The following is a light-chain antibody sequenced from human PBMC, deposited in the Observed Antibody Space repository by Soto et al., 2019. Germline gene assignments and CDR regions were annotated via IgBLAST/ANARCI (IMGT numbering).Light chain of an antibody. CDR1: HSVSSH. CDR2: GAS. CDR3: QRRSNWPRT. V-gene: IGKV3-11*01. Sequence: EIVLTQSPGTLSLSPVERASLSCRASHSVSSHLAWYQQRPGQAPRLPIYGASNRATGIPASFSGSGSGTDFTLTISSLEPEDFAVYYCQRRSNWPRTFGQGTKVDIK. J-gene: IGKJ1*01.